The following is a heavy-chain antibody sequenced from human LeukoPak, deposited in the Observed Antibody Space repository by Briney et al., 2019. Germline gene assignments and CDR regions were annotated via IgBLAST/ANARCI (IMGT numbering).Heavy chain of an antibody. Sequence: PSETLSLTCTVSGGSISSYYWSWIRQPPGKGLEWIGYIYYSGSTNYNPSLKSRVTISVDTSKNQFSLKLSSVTAADTAVYYCARETVKSDYYDSSGPYWYFDLWGRGTLVTVSS. CDR1: GGSISSYY. D-gene: IGHD3-22*01. J-gene: IGHJ2*01. CDR2: IYYSGST. V-gene: IGHV4-59*12. CDR3: ARETVKSDYYDSSGPYWYFDL.